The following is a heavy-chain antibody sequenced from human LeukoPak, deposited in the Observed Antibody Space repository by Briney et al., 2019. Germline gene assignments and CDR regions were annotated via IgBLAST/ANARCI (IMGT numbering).Heavy chain of an antibody. V-gene: IGHV3-30-3*01. D-gene: IGHD2-15*01. CDR1: GFTFSSYA. J-gene: IGHJ6*02. CDR3: ARPPRGAAHYYYYGMDV. Sequence: GRSLRLSCAASGFTFSSYAMHWVRQAPGKGLEWVAVISYDGSNKYYADSVKGRFTISRDNSKNTLYLQMNSLRAEDTAVYYCARPPRGAAHYYYYGMDVWGQGTTVTVSS. CDR2: ISYDGSNK.